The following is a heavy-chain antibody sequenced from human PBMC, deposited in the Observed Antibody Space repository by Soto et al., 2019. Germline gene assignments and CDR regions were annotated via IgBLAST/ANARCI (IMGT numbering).Heavy chain of an antibody. CDR1: GVTFSPHA. CDR2: ISGSGGSA. V-gene: IGHV3-23*01. CDR3: AKGTAPDY. D-gene: IGHD6-25*01. Sequence: GVSLRLSCAASGVTFSPHAMSWVRQAPGKGLEWVSVISGSGGSAYYADSVKGRFTISRDNSKNTLYLQMNSLRAEDTAVYYCAKGTAPDYWGQGTLVTVSS. J-gene: IGHJ4*02.